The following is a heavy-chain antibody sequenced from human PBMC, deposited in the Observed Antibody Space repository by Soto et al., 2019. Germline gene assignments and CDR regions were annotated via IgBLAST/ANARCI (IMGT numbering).Heavy chain of an antibody. Sequence: QVHLQESGPGLVKPSETLSLTCSVSGSSFSNYYWHWIRQSPLMRLEWIGYISSTGGTYYSPSLKSRLTISIDTSKSQFSLRLSSVTAADTAVYFCARVRATIFSRNLFDSWGQGSLVTVSS. CDR2: ISSTGGT. CDR3: ARVRATIFSRNLFDS. V-gene: IGHV4-59*01. CDR1: GSSFSNYY. D-gene: IGHD3-3*01. J-gene: IGHJ5*01.